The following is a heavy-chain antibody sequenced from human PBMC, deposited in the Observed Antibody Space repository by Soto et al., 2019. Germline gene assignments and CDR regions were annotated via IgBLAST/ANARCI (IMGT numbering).Heavy chain of an antibody. CDR3: ARENRPRITDI. V-gene: IGHV3-11*01. CDR2: ISSSGSTI. D-gene: IGHD3-10*01. J-gene: IGHJ3*02. CDR1: GFTFTDYY. Sequence: GSLRLSCVASGFTFTDYYMSWIRQAPGKGLEWLSYISSSGSTIYYADSVKGRFTISRDNAKNSLYLQMNSLRAEDTAVYYCARENRPRITDIWGQGTMVTVSS.